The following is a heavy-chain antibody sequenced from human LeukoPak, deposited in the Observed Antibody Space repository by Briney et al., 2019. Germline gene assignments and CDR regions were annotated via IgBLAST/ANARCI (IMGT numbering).Heavy chain of an antibody. D-gene: IGHD7-27*01. CDR1: GFTFSSYW. CDR3: ARESYWGSNAKGFDY. V-gene: IGHV3-74*01. Sequence: PGGSLRLSCAASGFTFSSYWMHWVRQAPGKGLVWVSRINSDGFSTSYADSVKGRFTTSRDNAKNSLYLQMNSLRDEDTAVYYCARESYWGSNAKGFDYWGQGTLVTVSS. CDR2: INSDGFST. J-gene: IGHJ4*02.